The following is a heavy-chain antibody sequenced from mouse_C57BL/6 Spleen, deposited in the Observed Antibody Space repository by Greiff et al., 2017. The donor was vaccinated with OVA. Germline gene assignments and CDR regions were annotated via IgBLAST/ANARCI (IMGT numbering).Heavy chain of an antibody. D-gene: IGHD2-1*01. CDR3: AREEGYGNYGDY. J-gene: IGHJ2*01. CDR1: GYAFSSSW. CDR2: IYPGDGDT. V-gene: IGHV1-82*01. Sequence: VQLQQSGPELVKPGASVKISCKASGYAFSSSWMNWVKQRPGKGLEWIGRIYPGDGDTNYNGKFKGKATLTADKSSSTAYMQLSSLTSEDSAVYFCAREEGYGNYGDYWGPGTTLTVSS.